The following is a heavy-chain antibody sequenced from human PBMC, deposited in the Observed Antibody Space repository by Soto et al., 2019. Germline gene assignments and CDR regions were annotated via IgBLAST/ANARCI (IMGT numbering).Heavy chain of an antibody. D-gene: IGHD3-22*01. CDR3: ARGYDSSGYYFPLFDY. Sequence: QVQLQESGPGLVKPSETLSLTCTVSGGSISSYYWSWIRQLPGKGLEWIGNIYYSGSTNYNPSLKSRVTMSVDTSKNQFSLKLSSVTAADTAVYYCARGYDSSGYYFPLFDYWGQGTLVTVSS. CDR2: IYYSGST. V-gene: IGHV4-59*01. J-gene: IGHJ4*02. CDR1: GGSISSYY.